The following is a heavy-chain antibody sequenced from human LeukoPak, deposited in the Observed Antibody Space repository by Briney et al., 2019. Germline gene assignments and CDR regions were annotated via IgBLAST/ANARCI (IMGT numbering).Heavy chain of an antibody. Sequence: ASVKLSCKASGYTFTSYGISWVRQAPGQGLEWMGWISAGNGNTNYAQKLQGRATMTTDTSTSTAYVELRRLRSDDTAVYYCARGAAAGIPWFDYWGQGTLVTVSS. V-gene: IGHV1-18*01. CDR2: ISAGNGNT. J-gene: IGHJ4*02. CDR1: GYTFTSYG. CDR3: ARGAAAGIPWFDY. D-gene: IGHD6-13*01.